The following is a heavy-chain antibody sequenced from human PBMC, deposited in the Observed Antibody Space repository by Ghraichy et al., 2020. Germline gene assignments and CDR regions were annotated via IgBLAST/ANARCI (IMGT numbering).Heavy chain of an antibody. CDR2: IYTSGST. CDR1: GGSISSYY. Sequence: SETLSLTCTVSGGSISSYYWCWIRQRAGKGLEWIGRIYTSGSTNYNPSLKSRVTMSVDTSKTQFSLKLSSVTAADTAVYYCARDGGVTIVRASRHNWFDPWGQGTLVTGSS. CDR3: ARDGGVTIVRASRHNWFDP. D-gene: IGHD3-10*01. J-gene: IGHJ5*02. V-gene: IGHV4-4*07.